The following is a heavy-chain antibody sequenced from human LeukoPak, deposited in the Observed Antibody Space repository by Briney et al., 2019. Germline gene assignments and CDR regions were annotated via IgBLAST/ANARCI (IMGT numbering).Heavy chain of an antibody. D-gene: IGHD3-22*01. CDR2: INHSGST. CDR1: GGSFSGYY. CDR3: ARGGYYYDSSTNWFDP. V-gene: IGHV4-34*01. J-gene: IGHJ5*02. Sequence: SETLSLTCAVYGGSFSGYYWSWIRQPPGKGLEWIGEINHSGSTNYNPSLKSRVTISVDTSKNQFSLKLSSVTAADTAVYYCARGGYYYDSSTNWFDPWGKGTLVTVSS.